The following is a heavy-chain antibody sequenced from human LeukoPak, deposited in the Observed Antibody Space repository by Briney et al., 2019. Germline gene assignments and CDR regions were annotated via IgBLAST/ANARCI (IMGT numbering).Heavy chain of an antibody. V-gene: IGHV4-34*01. Sequence: SETLSLTCTVSGGSISSYYWSWIRQPPGKGLEWIGEINHSGSTNYNPSLKSRVTISVDTSKNQFSLKLSSVTAADTAVYYCAIGSGSYFDYWGQGTLVTVSS. CDR3: AIGSGSYFDY. J-gene: IGHJ4*02. CDR1: GGSISSYY. CDR2: INHSGST. D-gene: IGHD3-22*01.